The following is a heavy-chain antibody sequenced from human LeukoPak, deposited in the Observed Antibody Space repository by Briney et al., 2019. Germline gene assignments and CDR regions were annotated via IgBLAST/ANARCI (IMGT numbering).Heavy chain of an antibody. V-gene: IGHV1-46*01. Sequence: AASVKVSCEASGYTFTTYYMHWVRQAPGQGLEWMGIINPSSGSTSYAQKFQGRVTMTRDTSTSTVYMELSSLRSEDTAIYYCARVLGAHRYGSIDHWGQGTLVTVSS. CDR1: GYTFTTYY. CDR2: INPSSGST. D-gene: IGHD5-18*01. J-gene: IGHJ4*02. CDR3: ARVLGAHRYGSIDH.